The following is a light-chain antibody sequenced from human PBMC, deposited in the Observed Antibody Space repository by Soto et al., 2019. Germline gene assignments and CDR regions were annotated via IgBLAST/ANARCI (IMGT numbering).Light chain of an antibody. CDR1: SRDVGGYNY. V-gene: IGLV2-8*01. CDR2: EVS. J-gene: IGLJ3*02. Sequence: QSALTQPPSASGSTGQSVTISCTGTSRDVGGYNYVSWYQQHPGKAPKLIISEVSKRPSGVPDRFSGSKSGNTASLSVSGLQADEADYYCSSYAGSNNLVFGGGTKVTVL. CDR3: SSYAGSNNLV.